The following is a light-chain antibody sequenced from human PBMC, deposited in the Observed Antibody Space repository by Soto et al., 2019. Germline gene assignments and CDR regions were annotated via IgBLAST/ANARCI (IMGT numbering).Light chain of an antibody. CDR2: WAS. J-gene: IGKJ2*01. CDR1: QSVLYSSNNRDS. CDR3: QQYYSY. Sequence: DIVMTQSPDSLAVSLGERATINCKSSQSVLYSSNNRDSLAWYQQKPGLPPKLLIYWASIRASGVPDRFSGGGSGTDFTLTISSLQAEDVAVYYCQQYYSYFGQGTKLEIK. V-gene: IGKV4-1*01.